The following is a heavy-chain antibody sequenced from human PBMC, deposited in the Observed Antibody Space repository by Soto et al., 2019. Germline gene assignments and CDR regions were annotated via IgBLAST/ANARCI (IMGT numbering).Heavy chain of an antibody. V-gene: IGHV1-24*01. D-gene: IGHD2-15*01. Sequence: GASVKVSCKVSGYTLTELSMHWVRQAPGKGLEWMGGFDPEDGETIYAQKFQGRVTMTEDTSTDTAYMELSSLRSEDTAVYYCATDLTGGTVATSDYWGQGTLVTVSS. J-gene: IGHJ4*02. CDR1: GYTLTELS. CDR2: FDPEDGET. CDR3: ATDLTGGTVATSDY.